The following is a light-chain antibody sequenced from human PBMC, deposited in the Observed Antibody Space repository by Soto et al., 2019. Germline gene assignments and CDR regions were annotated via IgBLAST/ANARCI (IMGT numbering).Light chain of an antibody. Sequence: QSVLTQPPSVSGSPGQSVTISCTGTSSDVGSYNRVSWYQQPPGTAPKLMIYEVSNRPSGVPDRFSGSKSGNTASLTISGLQAEDEADYYCSSYTSSSPYVFGTGTRSPS. V-gene: IGLV2-18*02. CDR1: SSDVGSYNR. J-gene: IGLJ1*01. CDR3: SSYTSSSPYV. CDR2: EVS.